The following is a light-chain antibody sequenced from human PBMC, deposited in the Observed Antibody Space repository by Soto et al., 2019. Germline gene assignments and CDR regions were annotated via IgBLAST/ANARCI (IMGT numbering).Light chain of an antibody. V-gene: IGKV3-11*01. CDR3: QQRSNWPLT. J-gene: IGKJ4*01. CDR1: QIVSNNY. CDR2: DAS. Sequence: EIVLTQSPGTLSLSPGERATLSLMASQIVSNNYLAWYQQKPGQAPRLLIYDASNRATGLPARFSGSGSGTDFTLTISSLEPEDFAVYFCQQRSNWPLTFGGGTKVDIK.